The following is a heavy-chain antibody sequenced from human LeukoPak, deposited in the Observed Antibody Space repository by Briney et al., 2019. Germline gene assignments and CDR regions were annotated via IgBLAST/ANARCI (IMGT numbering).Heavy chain of an antibody. V-gene: IGHV1-69*13. Sequence: ASVKVSCKASGGTFSSYAISWVRQAPGQGLEWMGGIIPIFGTANYAQKFQGRVTITADESTSTAYMELSSLRSEDTAVYYCARNHGHSGSYWDFDYWGQGTLVTVSS. J-gene: IGHJ4*02. CDR3: ARNHGHSGSYWDFDY. CDR2: IIPIFGTA. D-gene: IGHD1-26*01. CDR1: GGTFSSYA.